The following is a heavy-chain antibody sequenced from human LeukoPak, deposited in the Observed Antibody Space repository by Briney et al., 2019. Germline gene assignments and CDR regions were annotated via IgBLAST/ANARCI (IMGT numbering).Heavy chain of an antibody. V-gene: IGHV3-23*01. CDR1: GFTFSSCA. J-gene: IGHJ6*02. CDR3: ASHTGYSYYYGMDV. CDR2: VSGRGGRT. D-gene: IGHD2-8*02. Sequence: GGSLRLSCAASGFTFSSCAMSWVRQAPGKGLEWVSAVSGRGGRTNHADSVKGRFTISRDNSKNTLYLQMNSLRAEDTAVYYCASHTGYSYYYGMDVWGQGTTVTVSS.